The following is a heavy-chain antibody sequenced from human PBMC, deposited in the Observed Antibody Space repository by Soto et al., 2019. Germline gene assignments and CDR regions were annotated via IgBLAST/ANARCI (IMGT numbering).Heavy chain of an antibody. D-gene: IGHD2-8*01. V-gene: IGHV5-51*01. Sequence: GESLKISCQGSGNSFSNYWIGWVRQMPGKGLEWMGIIYPGDSDTRYSPSFQGQVTISADKSIRTAYLQWSSLKASDTAMYYCARDPSNTDGSQLYFDSWGQGTQVTVSS. CDR1: GNSFSNYW. CDR3: ARDPSNTDGSQLYFDS. CDR2: IYPGDSDT. J-gene: IGHJ4*02.